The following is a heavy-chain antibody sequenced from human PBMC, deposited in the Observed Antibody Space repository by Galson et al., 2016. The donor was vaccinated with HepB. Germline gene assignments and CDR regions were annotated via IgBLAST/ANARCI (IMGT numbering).Heavy chain of an antibody. CDR2: ISGSSTYI. J-gene: IGHJ4*02. Sequence: SLRLSCAASGFTFSSYSMNWVRQAPGKGLEWVSSISGSSTYINYADSVKGRFTVSRDNAKNSLYLHMNSLRAEDTAVYYCAGERSGYFYYFDYWGQGTLVTVSS. V-gene: IGHV3-21*01. CDR1: GFTFSSYS. D-gene: IGHD5-12*01. CDR3: AGERSGYFYYFDY.